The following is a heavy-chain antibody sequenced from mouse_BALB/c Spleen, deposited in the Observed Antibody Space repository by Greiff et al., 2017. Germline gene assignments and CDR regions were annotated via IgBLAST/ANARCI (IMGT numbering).Heavy chain of an antibody. D-gene: IGHD2-4*01. CDR1: GYTFTSYY. V-gene: IGHV1S56*01. J-gene: IGHJ4*01. Sequence: VKLMESGPELVKPGASVRISCKASGYTFTSYYIHWVKQRPGQGLEWIGWIYPGNVNTKYNEKFKGKATLTADKSSSTAYMQLSSLTSEDSAVYFCARWEDYDGRGYAMDYWGQGTSVTVSS. CDR2: IYPGNVNT. CDR3: ARWEDYDGRGYAMDY.